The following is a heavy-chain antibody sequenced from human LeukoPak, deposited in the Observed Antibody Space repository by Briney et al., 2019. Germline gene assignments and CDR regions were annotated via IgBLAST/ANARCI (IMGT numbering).Heavy chain of an antibody. CDR1: GGTFSSYA. J-gene: IGHJ5*02. V-gene: IGHV1-69*04. D-gene: IGHD2-2*01. CDR3: ARTLPAANGNWFDP. CDR2: IIPILGIA. Sequence: SVKVSCKASGGTFSSYAISWVRQAPGQGLEWRGRIIPILGIANYAQKFQGRVTITADKSTSTAYMELSSLRSEDTAVYYCARTLPAANGNWFDPWGQGTLVTVSS.